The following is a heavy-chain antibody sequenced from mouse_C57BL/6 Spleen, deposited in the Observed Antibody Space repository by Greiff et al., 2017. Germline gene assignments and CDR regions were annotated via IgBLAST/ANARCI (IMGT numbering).Heavy chain of an antibody. D-gene: IGHD1-1*01. V-gene: IGHV5-9-1*02. CDR2: ISSGGDYI. CDR1: GFTFSSYA. CDR3: TRERYYGSSYGYAMDY. Sequence: EVKVVESGEGLVKPGGSLKLSCAASGFTFSSYAMSWVRQTPEKRLEWVAYISSGGDYIYYADTVKGRFTISRDNARNTLYLQMSSLKSEDTAMYYCTRERYYGSSYGYAMDYWGQGTSVTVSS. J-gene: IGHJ4*01.